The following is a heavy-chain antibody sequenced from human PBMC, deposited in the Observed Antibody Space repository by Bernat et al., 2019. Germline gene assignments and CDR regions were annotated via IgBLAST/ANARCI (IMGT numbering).Heavy chain of an antibody. D-gene: IGHD1/OR15-1a*01. CDR2: IYYSGST. CDR1: GGSVSSGSYY. V-gene: IGHV4-61*01. Sequence: QVQLQESGPGLVKPSETLSLTCTVSGGSVSSGSYYWSWIRQPPGKGLEWIGYIYYSGSTNYNPSLKSRVTISVDTSKNQFSLKLSSVTAADTAVYYCARGAGTPGRVDYYGMDVWGQGTTVTVSS. J-gene: IGHJ6*02. CDR3: ARGAGTPGRVDYYGMDV.